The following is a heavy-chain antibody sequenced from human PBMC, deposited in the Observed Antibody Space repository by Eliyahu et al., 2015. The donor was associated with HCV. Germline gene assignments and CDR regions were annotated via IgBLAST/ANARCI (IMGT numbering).Heavy chain of an antibody. J-gene: IGHJ6*02. CDR1: GFTXXTHP. V-gene: IGHV3-21*06. D-gene: IGHD3-9*01. Sequence: EVQLVESGGGLVKPGGSLRXSCXAXGFTXXTHPMNWVRPGPGKGLEWVSSISSSSTYMYYADSLKGRFTISRDNAKNSLHLQMNNLRAEDTAVYYCVRGHYDVLSWAYGMDVWGRGTAVTVSS. CDR3: VRGHYDVLSWAYGMDV. CDR2: ISSSSTYM.